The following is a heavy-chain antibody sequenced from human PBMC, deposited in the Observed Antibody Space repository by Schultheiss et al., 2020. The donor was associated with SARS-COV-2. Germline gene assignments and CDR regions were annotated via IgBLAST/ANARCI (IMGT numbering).Heavy chain of an antibody. CDR2: IYSGGST. D-gene: IGHD1-26*01. CDR3: ARDSGPSGSYSRGY. V-gene: IGHV3-53*05. J-gene: IGHJ4*02. Sequence: GGSLRLSCIVSRFSFSDNYMSWIRQAPGKGLEWVSVIYSGGSTYYADSVKGRFTISRDNSKNTVYLQMNSLRREDTAVYYCARDSGPSGSYSRGYWGQGTLVTVSS. CDR1: RFSFSDNY.